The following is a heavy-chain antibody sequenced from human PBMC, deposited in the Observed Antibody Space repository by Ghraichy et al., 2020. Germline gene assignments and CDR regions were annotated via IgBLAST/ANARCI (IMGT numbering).Heavy chain of an antibody. J-gene: IGHJ4*02. CDR3: ARDGSYYSSDY. CDR1: GFTFSSYS. D-gene: IGHD1-26*01. V-gene: IGHV3-48*04. Sequence: GESLNISCAASGFTFSSYSMNWVRQAPGKGLEWVSYISSSSSTIYYADSVKGRFTISRDNAKNSLYLQMNSLRAEVTAVYYCARDGSYYSSDYWGQGTLVTVSS. CDR2: ISSSSSTI.